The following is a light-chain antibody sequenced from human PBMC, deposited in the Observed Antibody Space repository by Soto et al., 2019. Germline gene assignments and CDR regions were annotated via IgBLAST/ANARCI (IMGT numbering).Light chain of an antibody. V-gene: IGKV1-12*01. Sequence: DHQMTQSPPTVSASVGDRVTITCRASHDVGKWLAWYQQKPGKAPTLLIHGASSLQSGVPPRYSGSGYGTDFTLTISSLQPEDFATYYCQQANSFPLTFGQGTKVDIK. CDR2: GAS. J-gene: IGKJ1*01. CDR1: HDVGKW. CDR3: QQANSFPLT.